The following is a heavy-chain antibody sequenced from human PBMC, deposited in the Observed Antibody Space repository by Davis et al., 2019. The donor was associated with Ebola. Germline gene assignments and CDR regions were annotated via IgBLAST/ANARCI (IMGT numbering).Heavy chain of an antibody. D-gene: IGHD1-14*01. CDR2: IHSSGTT. Sequence: MPSETLSLTCTVSGGSITSYQWNWVRQSPGKGLEWLGSIHSSGTTNYNPSLKSRVTISMDTSQNQFSLRLNSVTPADTAVYYCAKDNPLRWFGPWGQGTLATVSS. CDR3: AKDNPLRWFGP. V-gene: IGHV4-59*01. CDR1: GGSITSYQ. J-gene: IGHJ5*02.